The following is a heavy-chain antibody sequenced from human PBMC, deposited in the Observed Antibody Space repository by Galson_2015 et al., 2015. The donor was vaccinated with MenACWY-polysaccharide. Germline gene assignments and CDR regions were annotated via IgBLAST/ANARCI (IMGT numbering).Heavy chain of an antibody. CDR1: GYTFTSYY. J-gene: IGHJ4*02. CDR2: INPSGGST. D-gene: IGHD2-15*01. V-gene: IGHV1-46*01. Sequence: SVKVSCKASGYTFTSYYMHWVRQAPGQGLEWMGIINPSGGSTSYAQKFQGRVTMTRDTSTSTVYMELSSLRSEDTAVYYCARGTTTPQPRVVAATSHFDYWGQGTLVTVSP. CDR3: ARGTTTPQPRVVAATSHFDY.